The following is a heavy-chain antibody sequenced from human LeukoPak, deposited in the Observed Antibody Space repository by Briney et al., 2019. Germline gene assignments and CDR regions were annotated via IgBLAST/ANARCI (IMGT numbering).Heavy chain of an antibody. Sequence: GGSLRLSCAASGFTVSGNYMSWVRQAPGKGLGCVAVIYSGGDTYYADSVKGRFTISRDKSKNTLYLQMNSLRAEDTAVYYCARDWDDGRAERPVWGQGTLVTVSS. CDR1: GFTVSGNY. V-gene: IGHV3-53*01. CDR3: ARDWDDGRAERPV. CDR2: IYSGGDT. J-gene: IGHJ4*02. D-gene: IGHD3-22*01.